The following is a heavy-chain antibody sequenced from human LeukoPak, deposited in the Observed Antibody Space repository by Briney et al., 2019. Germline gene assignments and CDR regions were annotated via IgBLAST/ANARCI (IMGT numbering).Heavy chain of an antibody. CDR2: IYYSGST. V-gene: IGHV4-59*01. J-gene: IGHJ4*02. CDR3: AREAVGATNFDY. D-gene: IGHD1-26*01. CDR1: GGSISSYY. Sequence: SETLSLTCTVSGGSISSYYWSWIRQPPGKGLEWIGYIYYSGSTNCNPSLKSRVTISVDTSKNQFSLKLSSVTAADTAVYYCAREAVGATNFDYWGQGTLVTVSS.